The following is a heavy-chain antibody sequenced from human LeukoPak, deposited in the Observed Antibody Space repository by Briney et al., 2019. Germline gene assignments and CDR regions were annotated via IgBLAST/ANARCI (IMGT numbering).Heavy chain of an antibody. CDR1: GFSFSSYS. CDR2: ISSSSSTI. Sequence: GGSLRLSCAASGFSFSSYSMNWVRQAPGKGLEWVSYISSSSSTIYYADSVKGRFTISRDNAKNSLYLQMNSLRDEDSAVYYCARDPHIAAAETIFDYWGQGTLVTVSS. J-gene: IGHJ4*02. V-gene: IGHV3-48*02. D-gene: IGHD6-13*01. CDR3: ARDPHIAAAETIFDY.